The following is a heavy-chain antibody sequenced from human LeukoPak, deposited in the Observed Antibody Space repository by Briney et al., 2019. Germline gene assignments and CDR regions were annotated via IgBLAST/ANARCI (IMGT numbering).Heavy chain of an antibody. CDR2: ISYDGSNK. CDR1: GFTFSSYC. J-gene: IGHJ1*01. V-gene: IGHV3-30*18. D-gene: IGHD3-10*01. CDR3: AKDLFDGSGGLQH. Sequence: GGSLRLSCAASGFTFSSYCMHWVRQAPGKGLEWVAVISYDGSNKYYADSVKGRFTISRDNSKNKMYLQMNSLRAEDTAVYYCAKDLFDGSGGLQHWGRGTLDRVS.